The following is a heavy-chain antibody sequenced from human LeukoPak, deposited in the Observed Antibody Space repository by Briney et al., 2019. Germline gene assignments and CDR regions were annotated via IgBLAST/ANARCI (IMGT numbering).Heavy chain of an antibody. J-gene: IGHJ4*02. CDR2: ISAYNGNT. CDR1: GYTFTSYG. D-gene: IGHD3-22*01. Sequence: ASVKVSCKASGYTFTSYGISWVRQAPGQGLEWMGWISAYNGNTNYAQKLQGRVTMTTDTSTTTAYMELWSLRSDDTAVYYCARDQAYYYDSNGYVDYWGQGTLVTVSS. CDR3: ARDQAYYYDSNGYVDY. V-gene: IGHV1-18*01.